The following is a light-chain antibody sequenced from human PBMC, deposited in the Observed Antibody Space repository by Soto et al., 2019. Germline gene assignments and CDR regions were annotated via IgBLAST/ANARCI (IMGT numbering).Light chain of an antibody. CDR2: EGS. CDR1: SSDVGSYNL. V-gene: IGLV2-23*01. Sequence: QSVLTQPASVSGSPGQSITISCTGTSSDVGSYNLVSWYQQHPGKAPKLMIYEGSKRPSGVSNRFSGSKSGNTASLTLSGLQAEDEADYYCCSYAASTTLVYGGGTKLTVL. CDR3: CSYAASTTLV. J-gene: IGLJ2*01.